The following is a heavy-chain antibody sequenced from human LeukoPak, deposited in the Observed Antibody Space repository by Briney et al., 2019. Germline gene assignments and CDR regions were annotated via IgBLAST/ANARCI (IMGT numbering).Heavy chain of an antibody. D-gene: IGHD2-15*01. J-gene: IGHJ4*02. V-gene: IGHV3-23*01. CDR3: AKDLGGXXGXNXDX. CDR2: IHSRGGNT. Sequence: GGSLRLSCAASGFTFSSYAMSWVRQAPGKGLTWVSGIHSRGGNTYYTDSMKGRFTISRDNSKNTLYLQMNSLRAEDTAVYYCAKDLGGXXGXNXDXWGQXTLVTVS. CDR1: GFTFSSYA.